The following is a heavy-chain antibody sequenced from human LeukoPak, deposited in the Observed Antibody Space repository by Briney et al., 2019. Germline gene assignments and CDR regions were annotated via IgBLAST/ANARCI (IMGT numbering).Heavy chain of an antibody. CDR2: IYYSGST. J-gene: IGHJ5*02. V-gene: IGHV4-61*01. CDR3: ARLRGRYLYNCFDP. Sequence: ASETLSLTCTVSGGSISSGTYYWSWIRQPPGKGLEWIAYIYYSGSTKYNPSLKSRVTISADTSKNQFSLKLSSVTAADTAVYYCARLRGRYLYNCFDPWGQGTLVTVSS. D-gene: IGHD1-26*01. CDR1: GGSISSGTYY.